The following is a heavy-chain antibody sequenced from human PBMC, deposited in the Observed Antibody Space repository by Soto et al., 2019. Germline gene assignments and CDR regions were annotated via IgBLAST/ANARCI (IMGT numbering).Heavy chain of an antibody. CDR2: ISWNSGTT. CDR3: AKDTNSGGPAQIDY. J-gene: IGHJ4*02. Sequence: EVQLVESGGGLVQPGRSLRLSCAASGFTFDDYGMHWVRQAPGKGLEWVSRISWNSGTTVYADSVKGRFTISRDNAKNSLYLQMNSLRPEDTALYYCAKDTNSGGPAQIDYWGQGTLVTVSS. V-gene: IGHV3-9*01. CDR1: GFTFDDYG. D-gene: IGHD3-10*01.